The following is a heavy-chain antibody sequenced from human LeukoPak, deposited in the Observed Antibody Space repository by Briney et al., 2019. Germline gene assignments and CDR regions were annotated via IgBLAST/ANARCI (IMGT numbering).Heavy chain of an antibody. D-gene: IGHD6-19*01. V-gene: IGHV4-59*01. J-gene: IGHJ4*02. CDR3: ARPTGHSSGWYGHLHREFHFDY. CDR1: GGSISSYY. CDR2: IYYSGST. Sequence: SETLSLTCTVSGGSISSYYWSWIRQPPGKGLEWIGYIYYSGSTNYNPSLKSRVTISVDTSKNQFSLKLSSVTAADTAVYYCARPTGHSSGWYGHLHREFHFDYWGQGTLVTVSS.